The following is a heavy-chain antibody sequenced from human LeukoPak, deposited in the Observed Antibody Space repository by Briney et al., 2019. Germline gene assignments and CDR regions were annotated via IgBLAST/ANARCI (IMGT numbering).Heavy chain of an antibody. CDR2: IYPGDSDT. CDR1: GYSFTSYW. D-gene: IGHD3-9*01. V-gene: IGHV5-51*01. CDR3: ATSMAGYHYYFDY. J-gene: IGHJ4*02. Sequence: GASLQISCEGSGYSFTSYWIGWVRQVPGKGLEGMGIIYPGDSDTRYSPSFQGQVTISADKSISTAYLQWSSLKASDTAMYYCATSMAGYHYYFDYWGQGTLVTVSS.